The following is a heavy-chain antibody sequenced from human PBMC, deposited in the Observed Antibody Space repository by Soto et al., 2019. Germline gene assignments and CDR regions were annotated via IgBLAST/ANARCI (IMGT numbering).Heavy chain of an antibody. Sequence: GGSLRLSCAASGFTFSSYSMNWVRQAPGKGLEWVSSISSSSSYIYYADSVKGRFTISRDNAKTSLYLQMNSLRAEDTAVYYCARAEPDYSNAFDIWGQGTMVTVSS. CDR3: ARAEPDYSNAFDI. D-gene: IGHD4-4*01. CDR2: ISSSSSYI. J-gene: IGHJ3*02. V-gene: IGHV3-21*01. CDR1: GFTFSSYS.